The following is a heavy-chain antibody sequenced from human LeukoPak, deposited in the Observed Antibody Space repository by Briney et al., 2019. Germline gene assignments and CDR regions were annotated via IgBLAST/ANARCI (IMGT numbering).Heavy chain of an antibody. J-gene: IGHJ3*02. CDR3: ARVAYDSSVAFDI. V-gene: IGHV4-59*01. D-gene: IGHD3-22*01. CDR2: IYYSGST. CDR1: GGSISSYY. Sequence: SETLSLTCTVSGGSISSYYWSWIRQPPGKGLEWIGYIYYSGSTNYNPSLKSRVTISVDTSKNQFSLKLSSVTAADTAVYYCARVAYDSSVAFDIWGQGTMVAVSS.